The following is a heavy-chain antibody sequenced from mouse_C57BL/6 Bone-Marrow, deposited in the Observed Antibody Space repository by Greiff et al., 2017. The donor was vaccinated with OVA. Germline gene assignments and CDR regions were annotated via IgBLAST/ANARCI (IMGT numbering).Heavy chain of an antibody. CDR3: ARDGDGYFTWFAY. CDR2: ISDGGSYT. J-gene: IGHJ3*01. Sequence: EVKLMESGGGLVKPGGSLKLSCAASGFTFSSYAMSWVRQTPEKRLEWVATISDGGSYTYYPDNVKGRFTISRDNAKNNLYLQMSHLKSEDTAMYYCARDGDGYFTWFAYWGQGTLVTVSA. CDR1: GFTFSSYA. D-gene: IGHD2-3*01. V-gene: IGHV5-4*01.